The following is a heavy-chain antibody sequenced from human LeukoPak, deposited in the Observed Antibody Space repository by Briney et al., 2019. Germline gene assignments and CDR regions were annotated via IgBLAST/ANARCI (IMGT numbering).Heavy chain of an antibody. CDR3: ARHTYGYSFYYYMDV. CDR2: ISSSGSTI. Sequence: GGSLRLSCAASGFTFSSYEMNWVRQAPGKGLEWVSYISSSGSTIYYADSVKGRFTISRDNAKNSLYLQMNSLRAEDTAVYYCARHTYGYSFYYYMDVWGKGTTVTISS. D-gene: IGHD5-18*01. J-gene: IGHJ6*03. CDR1: GFTFSSYE. V-gene: IGHV3-48*03.